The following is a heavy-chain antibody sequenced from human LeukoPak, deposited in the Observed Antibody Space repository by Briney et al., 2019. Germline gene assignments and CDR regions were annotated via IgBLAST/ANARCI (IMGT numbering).Heavy chain of an antibody. CDR2: ISSTGETI. D-gene: IGHD3-10*01. J-gene: IGHJ4*02. Sequence: HPGGSLRLSCAASGFTFSIYSISWVRQAPGKGLEWVSYISSTGETIHYADSVKGRFTISRDNAKSSLYLQMDSLRAEDTAVYYCASRLNYYNSGSYYNEGYWGQGTLVTVSS. V-gene: IGHV3-48*04. CDR1: GFTFSIYS. CDR3: ASRLNYYNSGSYYNEGY.